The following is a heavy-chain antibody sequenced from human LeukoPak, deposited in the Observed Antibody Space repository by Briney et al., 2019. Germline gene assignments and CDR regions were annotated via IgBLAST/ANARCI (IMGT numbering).Heavy chain of an antibody. CDR2: IRYDGSNK. D-gene: IGHD6-13*01. V-gene: IGHV3-30*02. CDR1: GFTFSSYG. CDR3: AKDKLVQWGYFDY. J-gene: IGHJ4*02. Sequence: GGSLRLSCAASGFTFSSYGMHWVRQAPGKGLEWVAFIRYDGSNKYYADSVKGRFTISRVNSKNTLYLQMNSLRAEDTAVYYCAKDKLVQWGYFDYWGQGTLVTVSS.